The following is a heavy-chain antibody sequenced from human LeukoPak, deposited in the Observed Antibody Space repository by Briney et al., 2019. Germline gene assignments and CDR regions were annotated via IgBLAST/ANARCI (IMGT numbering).Heavy chain of an antibody. CDR3: AKDFGLFDY. D-gene: IGHD3-10*01. J-gene: IGHJ4*02. CDR2: ISGSGGST. V-gene: IGHV3-23*01. Sequence: PGGSLRLSCAASGFTFNNYWMTWVRQAPGKGLEWVSAISGSGGSTYYADSVKGRFTISRDNTKNTLYLQMNSLRAEDTAVYYCAKDFGLFDYWGQGTLVTVSS. CDR1: GFTFNNYW.